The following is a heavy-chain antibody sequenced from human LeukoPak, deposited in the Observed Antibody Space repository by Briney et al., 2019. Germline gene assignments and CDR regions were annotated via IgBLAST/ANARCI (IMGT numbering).Heavy chain of an antibody. D-gene: IGHD3-22*01. CDR3: ARHRFESGGYHSTD. J-gene: IGHJ4*02. CDR1: GFTFSSYA. Sequence: GGSLRLSCAASGFTFSSYAMSWVRQAPGKGLAWVSTISGGSGSTYCADSVKGRFTISRDNSKNTLYLQMNSLRDEDTAVYYCARHRFESGGYHSTDWGQGTLVTVSS. V-gene: IGHV3-23*01. CDR2: ISGGSGST.